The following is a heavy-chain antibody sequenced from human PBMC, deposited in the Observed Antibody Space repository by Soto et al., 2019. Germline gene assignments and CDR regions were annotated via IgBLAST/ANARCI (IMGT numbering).Heavy chain of an antibody. V-gene: IGHV1-3*01. Sequence: ASVKVSCKASGYTFTSYAMHWVRQAPGQRLEWMGWINAGNGNTKYSQKFQGRVTITRDTSASTAYMELRSLRAEDTAVYYCARDWNYGGRYYYGMDVWGQGTTVTVSS. CDR2: INAGNGNT. CDR3: ARDWNYGGRYYYGMDV. J-gene: IGHJ6*02. CDR1: GYTFTSYA. D-gene: IGHD1-7*01.